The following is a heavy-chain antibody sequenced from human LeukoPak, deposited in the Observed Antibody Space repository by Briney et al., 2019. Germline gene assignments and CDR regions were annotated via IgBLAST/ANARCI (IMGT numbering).Heavy chain of an antibody. V-gene: IGHV1-18*04. D-gene: IGHD4-17*01. J-gene: IGHJ4*02. CDR1: GYTFTSYG. CDR2: ISAYNGNT. Sequence: ASVKVSCKAPGYTFTSYGISWVRQAPGQGLEWMGWISAYNGNTNYAQKLQGRVTMTTDTSTSTAYMELRSLRSDDTAVYYCARIDYGDYLGDYWGQGTLVTVSS. CDR3: ARIDYGDYLGDY.